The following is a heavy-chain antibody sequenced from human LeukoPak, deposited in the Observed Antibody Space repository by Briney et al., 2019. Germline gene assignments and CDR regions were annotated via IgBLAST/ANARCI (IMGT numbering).Heavy chain of an antibody. CDR3: AKDHYWSIDY. D-gene: IGHD3-3*01. Sequence: PGGSLRLSCAASGFDFSSNWMYWVRHAPGQGLVWVSRIKGDGISTNYADSVEGRFTISRDIAKNTLYLQMNSLRAEDTGVYYCAKDHYWSIDYWGRGTLVTVSS. V-gene: IGHV3-74*01. CDR2: IKGDGIST. J-gene: IGHJ4*02. CDR1: GFDFSSNW.